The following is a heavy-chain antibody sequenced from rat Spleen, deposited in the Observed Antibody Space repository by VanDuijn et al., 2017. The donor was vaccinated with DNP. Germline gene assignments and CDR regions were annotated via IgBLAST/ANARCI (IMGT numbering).Heavy chain of an antibody. D-gene: IGHD1-3*01. CDR3: ARRINYGSYWYFDF. J-gene: IGHJ1*01. V-gene: IGHV5S13*01. CDR2: ISTSGSRT. CDR1: GFTFSKYG. Sequence: EVQLVESGGGLVQPGRSLKLSCIASGFTFSKYGMAWVRQAPTKGLEWVASISTSGSRTYYPDSVKGRFTISRDNAKSSLYLQMNSLKSEDTATYYCARRINYGSYWYFDFWGPGTMVTVSS.